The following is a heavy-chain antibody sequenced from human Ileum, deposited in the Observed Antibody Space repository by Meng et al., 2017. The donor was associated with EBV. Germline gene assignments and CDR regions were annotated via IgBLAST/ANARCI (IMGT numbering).Heavy chain of an antibody. CDR1: GGSFNDYY. Sequence: VALQQWGKGILKPSETLSLTCAVYGGSFNDYYWTWLRQPPGKGLEWIGEIDQSGYTKFNPSLSSRATISRDTSNNQFSLRLNSVTAADTALYYCARYGRCNGNSFYCFDPWGQGTLVTVSS. V-gene: IGHV4-34*01. D-gene: IGHD4-23*01. J-gene: IGHJ5*02. CDR3: ARYGRCNGNSFYCFDP. CDR2: IDQSGYT.